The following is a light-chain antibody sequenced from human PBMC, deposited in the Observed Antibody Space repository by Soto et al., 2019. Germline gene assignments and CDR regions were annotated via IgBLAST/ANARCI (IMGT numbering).Light chain of an antibody. CDR3: QQYNNWPRT. Sequence: EIVMTQSPATLSVSPGEGATLSCRASQSVSSSLAWYQLNPGQAPRLLIYDASTRDTGIPARFSGSGSGTEFTLTISSLQSEDFAVYYCQQYNNWPRTFGQGTKVEIK. V-gene: IGKV3-15*01. CDR1: QSVSSS. CDR2: DAS. J-gene: IGKJ1*01.